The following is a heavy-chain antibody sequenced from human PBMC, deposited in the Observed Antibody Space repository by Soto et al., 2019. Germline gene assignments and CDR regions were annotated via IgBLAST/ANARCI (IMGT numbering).Heavy chain of an antibody. Sequence: PGESLKISCKGSGYTFTSYWISWVRQMPGKGLEWMGIIYPGDSDTRYSPSFQGQVTISADKSISTAYLQWSSLKASDTAMYYCARSGWPHYYYYGMDVWGQGTTVTVSS. J-gene: IGHJ6*02. V-gene: IGHV5-51*01. D-gene: IGHD3-10*01. CDR1: GYTFTSYW. CDR2: IYPGDSDT. CDR3: ARSGWPHYYYYGMDV.